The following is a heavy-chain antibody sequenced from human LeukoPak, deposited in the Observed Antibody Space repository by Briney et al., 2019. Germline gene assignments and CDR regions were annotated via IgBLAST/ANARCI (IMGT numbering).Heavy chain of an antibody. Sequence: GGSLRLSCVASGFTFGTYWMHWVRQGPEKGLVWVAGITNDGTTGYEDSVKGRFTISRDSAKSTVYLQMNSLSSEDTAVYYCGRERNFYYMDVWGKGTTVTVSS. V-gene: IGHV3-74*01. J-gene: IGHJ6*03. CDR1: GFTFGTYW. CDR2: ITNDGTT. CDR3: GRERNFYYMDV.